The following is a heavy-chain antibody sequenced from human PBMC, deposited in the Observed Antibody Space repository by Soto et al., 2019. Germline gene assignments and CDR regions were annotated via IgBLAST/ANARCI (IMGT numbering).Heavy chain of an antibody. D-gene: IGHD3-10*01. CDR3: AKRYGSGSYRDFNSYYGMDI. CDR1: GYTFTSYP. CDR2: IDAGNGNT. J-gene: IGHJ6*02. V-gene: IGHV1-3*01. Sequence: ASVKVSCKAPGYTFTSYPTHWVRQAPGQRLEWMGWIDAGNGNTKYSQKFRGRVTFTTDTSASTAYMDLSNLRADDTAVYYCAKRYGSGSYRDFNSYYGMDIWGQGTSVTVSS.